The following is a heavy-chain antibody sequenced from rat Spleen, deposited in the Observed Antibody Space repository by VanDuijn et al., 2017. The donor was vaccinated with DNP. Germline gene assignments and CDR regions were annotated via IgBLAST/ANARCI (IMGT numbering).Heavy chain of an antibody. V-gene: IGHV5-31*01. Sequence: EVQLVESGGDLVQRGRSLKLSCVASGFRFNNYWMTWIRQVPGKGLEWFASITSSGSDTYYPDSVKGRFTISRDNAKNTQYLQMDSLRSEDTATYYCVRHEDSSSHIYGFAYWGQGTLVTVSS. J-gene: IGHJ3*01. D-gene: IGHD1-2*01. CDR3: VRHEDSSSHIYGFAY. CDR2: ITSSGSDT. CDR1: GFRFNNYW.